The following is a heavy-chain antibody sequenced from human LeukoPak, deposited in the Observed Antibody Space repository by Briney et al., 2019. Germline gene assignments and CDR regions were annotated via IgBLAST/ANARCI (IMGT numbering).Heavy chain of an antibody. CDR1: GGSFSGYY. J-gene: IGHJ4*02. CDR3: ASVLRQPTYYFDY. CDR2: INHSGST. V-gene: IGHV4-34*01. Sequence: SETLSLTCAVYGGSFSGYYWSWIRQPPGKGLEWIGEINHSGSTNYNPSLKSRVTISVDTSKDQFSLKLSSVTAADTAVYYCASVLRQPTYYFDYWGQGTLVTVSS. D-gene: IGHD2-15*01.